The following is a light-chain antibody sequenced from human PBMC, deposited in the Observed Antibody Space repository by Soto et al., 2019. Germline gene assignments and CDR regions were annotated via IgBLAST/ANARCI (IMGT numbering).Light chain of an antibody. CDR3: SSSAGIYHYLV. J-gene: IGLJ3*02. Sequence: QSVLTQPPSASGSPGQSVTISCTGTSSDIGGYNSVSWYQQHPGKAPRLMIYEVNKRPSGVPDRFSGSKSGYTASLTVSGLQTKDEAFYYCSSSAGIYHYLVFGGGTKLTVL. V-gene: IGLV2-8*01. CDR1: SSDIGGYNS. CDR2: EVN.